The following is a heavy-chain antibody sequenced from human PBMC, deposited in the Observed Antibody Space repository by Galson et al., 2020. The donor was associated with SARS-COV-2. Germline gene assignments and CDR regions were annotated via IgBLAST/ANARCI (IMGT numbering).Heavy chain of an antibody. CDR1: EFTLSDSV. Sequence: GGSLRLSCAASEFTLSDSVMHWVRQAPGKGLEWVAVLSSDGKHRYYVDSVQGRFTISKDSSENTLYLQMNSLRPEDTAVYFCAREHPLTVTFDSWGQGTLVTVS. CDR3: AREHPLTVTFDS. V-gene: IGHV3-30*16. D-gene: IGHD4-17*01. J-gene: IGHJ4*02. CDR2: LSSDGKHR.